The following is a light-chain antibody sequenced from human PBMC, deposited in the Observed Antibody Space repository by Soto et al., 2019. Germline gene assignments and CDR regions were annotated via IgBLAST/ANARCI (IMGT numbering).Light chain of an antibody. V-gene: IGKV4-1*01. CDR1: QSVLYTSNNKNY. Sequence: DIVMTQSPDSLAESLGERATINCKSSQSVLYTSNNKNYLAWYQQKPGQPPQLLIYWASTRESGVPDRFSGSGSGTDFTLTISSLQAEDVAVYYCQQYYSTPKTFGQGTKVEIK. CDR2: WAS. CDR3: QQYYSTPKT. J-gene: IGKJ1*01.